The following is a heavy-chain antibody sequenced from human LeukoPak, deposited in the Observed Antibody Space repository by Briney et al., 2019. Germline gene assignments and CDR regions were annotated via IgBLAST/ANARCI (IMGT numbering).Heavy chain of an antibody. CDR2: IYYSGST. CDR3: ALYYYDSSGHYYMDY. J-gene: IGHJ4*02. CDR1: GGSISSYY. V-gene: IGHV4-59*01. D-gene: IGHD3-22*01. Sequence: PSETLSLTCTVSGGSISSYYWSWIRQPPGKGLEWIGYIYYSGSTNYNPSLKSRVTISVDTSKNQFSLKLSSVTAADTAVYYCALYYYDSSGHYYMDYWGQGTLVTVSS.